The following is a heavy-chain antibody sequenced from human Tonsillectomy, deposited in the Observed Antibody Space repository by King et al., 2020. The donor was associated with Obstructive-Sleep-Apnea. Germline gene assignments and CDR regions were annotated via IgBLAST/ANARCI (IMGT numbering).Heavy chain of an antibody. CDR2: IGDSGGST. D-gene: IGHD6-13*01. Sequence: VQLVESGGGLVQPGGSLRLSCAASGFNFDDYAMSWVRQAPGEGLEWVSAIGDSGGSTYYADSVKGRFTISRDNSKNTLYLQMNTLRAEDTAIYYCARGGSGWYGRSEYYYGMDVWGQGTTVTVAS. V-gene: IGHV3-23*04. CDR1: GFNFDDYA. CDR3: ARGGSGWYGRSEYYYGMDV. J-gene: IGHJ6*02.